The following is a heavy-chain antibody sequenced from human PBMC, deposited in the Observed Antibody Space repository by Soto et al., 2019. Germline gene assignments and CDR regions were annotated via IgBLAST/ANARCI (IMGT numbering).Heavy chain of an antibody. Sequence: VSLQISCKGSRYSFTSYSIGCVRQMPGKVLEWMGIIYPGDSDTRYSPSFQGQVTSSADKSISTAYLQWSSLKASDTAMYYCARQTSSGWWPPIVFYYYGMDVLREDRTVTVCS. J-gene: IGHJ6*04. CDR1: RYSFTSYS. CDR2: IYPGDSDT. V-gene: IGHV5-51*01. D-gene: IGHD6-19*01. CDR3: ARQTSSGWWPPIVFYYYGMDV.